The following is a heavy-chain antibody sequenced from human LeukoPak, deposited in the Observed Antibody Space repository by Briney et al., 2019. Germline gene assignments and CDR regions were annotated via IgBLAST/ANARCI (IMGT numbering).Heavy chain of an antibody. CDR3: AKIGTTYYFDY. CDR2: IYSGGST. V-gene: IGHV3-53*05. Sequence: GGSLRLSCAASEFTVSTNHMSWVRQAPGKGLEWVSVIYSGGSTYYADSVKGRFTISRDNAKNSLYLQMNSLRAEDTALYYCAKIGTTYYFDYWGQGTLVTVSS. J-gene: IGHJ4*02. D-gene: IGHD1-1*01. CDR1: EFTVSTNH.